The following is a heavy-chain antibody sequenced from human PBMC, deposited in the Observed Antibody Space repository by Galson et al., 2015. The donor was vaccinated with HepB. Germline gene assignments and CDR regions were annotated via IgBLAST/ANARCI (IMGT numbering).Heavy chain of an antibody. CDR3: ARDEGLSSSWYEGYYFDY. CDR2: ISYDGSNK. D-gene: IGHD6-13*01. V-gene: IGHV3-30*04. Sequence: SLRLSCAASGFTFSSYAMHWVRQAPGKGLEWVAVISYDGSNKYYADSVKGRFTISRDNSKNTLYLQMNSLRAEDTAVYYCARDEGLSSSWYEGYYFDYWGQGTLVTVSS. J-gene: IGHJ4*02. CDR1: GFTFSSYA.